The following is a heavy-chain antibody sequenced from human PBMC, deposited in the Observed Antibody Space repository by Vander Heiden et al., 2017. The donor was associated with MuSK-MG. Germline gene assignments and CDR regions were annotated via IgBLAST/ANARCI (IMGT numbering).Heavy chain of an antibody. CDR3: AKFRSSTWYRADALDI. Sequence: EVQLLESGGGLVQPGGSLRLSVAASGFTFSSYAMSWARQAPGKGLEWVSGISGSGGNTYYADSVKGRFTISRDNSKNTLYLQMNSLRAEDTAVYYCAKFRSSTWYRADALDIWGQGTMVTVSS. V-gene: IGHV3-23*01. D-gene: IGHD6-13*01. J-gene: IGHJ3*02. CDR1: GFTFSSYA. CDR2: ISGSGGNT.